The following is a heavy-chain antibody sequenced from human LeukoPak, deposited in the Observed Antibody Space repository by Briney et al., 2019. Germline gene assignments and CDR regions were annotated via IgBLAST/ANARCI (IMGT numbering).Heavy chain of an antibody. V-gene: IGHV1-69*13. CDR3: ARGESSGWYSHYYYYYYMDV. CDR1: GGTFSSYA. J-gene: IGHJ6*03. D-gene: IGHD6-19*01. Sequence: SVKVSCKASGGTFSSYAISWVRQAPGQGLEWMGGIIPIFGTANYAQKFQGRVTITADESTSTAYMELSSLRSEDTAVYYCARGESSGWYSHYYYYYYMDVWGKGTTVTVSS. CDR2: IIPIFGTA.